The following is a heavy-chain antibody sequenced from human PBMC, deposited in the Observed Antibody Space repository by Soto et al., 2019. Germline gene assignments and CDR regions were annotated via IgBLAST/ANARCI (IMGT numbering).Heavy chain of an antibody. V-gene: IGHV4-59*01. CDR2: IYYSGST. D-gene: IGHD6-13*01. CDR3: ARIAYSSWPWYFDY. Sequence: SETLSLTCTVSGGSISSYYWSWIRQPPGKGLEWIGYIYYSGSTNYNPSLKSRVTISVDTSKNQFSLKLSSVTAADTAVYYCARIAYSSWPWYFDYWGQGTLVTVSS. J-gene: IGHJ4*02. CDR1: GGSISSYY.